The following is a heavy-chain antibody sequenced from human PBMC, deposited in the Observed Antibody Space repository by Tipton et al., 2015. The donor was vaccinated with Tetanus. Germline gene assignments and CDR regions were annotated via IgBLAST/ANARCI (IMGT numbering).Heavy chain of an antibody. J-gene: IGHJ4*02. CDR2: IFYSGST. V-gene: IGHV4-59*12. Sequence: LRLSCTVSGDSINNYYWSWIRQPPGRGLEWIAYIFYSGSTNYSPSLKSRVTISVDTSKNQFSLSLTSVTAADTAVYFCARGLPREPSYLDYWGQGNQVTVSS. CDR1: GDSINNYY. CDR3: ARGLPREPSYLDY. D-gene: IGHD1-26*01.